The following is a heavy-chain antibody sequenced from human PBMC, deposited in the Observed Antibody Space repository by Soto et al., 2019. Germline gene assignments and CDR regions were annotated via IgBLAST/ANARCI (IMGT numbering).Heavy chain of an antibody. CDR1: GFSFSSNA. D-gene: IGHD2-15*01. Sequence: GGSLRLSCSASGFSFSSNAMHWVRQAPGKGLEYISAISSNGGTTFYADSVKDRFTIFRDSPKNTLYLQVNSLETEDTAVYYCVRSSCRDITASRGMDVWGQGTKVTVSS. V-gene: IGHV3-64*04. CDR3: VRSSCRDITASRGMDV. CDR2: ISSNGGTT. J-gene: IGHJ6*02.